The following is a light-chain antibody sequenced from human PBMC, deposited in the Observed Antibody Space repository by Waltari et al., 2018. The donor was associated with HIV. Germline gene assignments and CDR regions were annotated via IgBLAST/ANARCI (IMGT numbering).Light chain of an antibody. CDR1: QSLLHSNGYNY. CDR3: MQALQTPIT. J-gene: IGKJ5*01. CDR2: LGS. V-gene: IGKV2-28*01. Sequence: DIVMTQSPLSLPVTPGEPASISCKSSQSLLHSNGYNYLDWYLQKPGQSPQLLIYLGSNRASGVPDRFSGSGSGTDVTLKIRRVEAEDVGVYYCMQALQTPITFGQGTRLEIK.